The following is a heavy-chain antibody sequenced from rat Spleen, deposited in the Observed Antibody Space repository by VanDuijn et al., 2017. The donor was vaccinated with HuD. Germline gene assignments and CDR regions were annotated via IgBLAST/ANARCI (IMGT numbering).Heavy chain of an antibody. Sequence: QVQVKESGPGLVQPSQTLSLTCTVSGFSLTSNGVSWVRQPPGKGLEWMGAIWSGGSTYYNSVFKSRLRISRHTSKSQVFLTMNSRQTDDTAVYYCAELAYWGQGVMVTVSS. CDR1: GFSLTSNG. J-gene: IGHJ2*01. D-gene: IGHD5-1*01. CDR3: AELAY. V-gene: IGHV2S12*01. CDR2: IWSGGST.